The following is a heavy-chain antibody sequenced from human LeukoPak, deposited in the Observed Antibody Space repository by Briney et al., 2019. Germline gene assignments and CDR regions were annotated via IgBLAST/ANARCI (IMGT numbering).Heavy chain of an antibody. CDR3: ARESWYKFDY. CDR1: GFTFSTYS. Sequence: GGSLRLSCAASGFTFSTYSMNWVRQAPGKGLEWVSSISSSSSYVHYADSVKGRFTISRDNAKNSLYLQMNSLRAEDTALYYCARESWYKFDYWGQGTLVTVSS. D-gene: IGHD6-13*01. V-gene: IGHV3-21*01. CDR2: ISSSSSYV. J-gene: IGHJ4*02.